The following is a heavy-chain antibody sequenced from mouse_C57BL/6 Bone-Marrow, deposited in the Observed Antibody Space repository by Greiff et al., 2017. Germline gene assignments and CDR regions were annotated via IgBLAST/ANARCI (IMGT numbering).Heavy chain of an antibody. CDR2: ISSGGSYT. J-gene: IGHJ3*01. CDR3: ARESSRIAY. V-gene: IGHV5-6*01. D-gene: IGHD1-3*01. Sequence: EVQLQESGGDLVKPGGSLKLSCAASGFTFSSYGMSWVRQTPDKRLEWVATISSGGSYTYYPDSVKGRFTISRDNAKNTLYLQRSSLKSEDTAMYYCARESSRIAYWGQGTLVTVSA. CDR1: GFTFSSYG.